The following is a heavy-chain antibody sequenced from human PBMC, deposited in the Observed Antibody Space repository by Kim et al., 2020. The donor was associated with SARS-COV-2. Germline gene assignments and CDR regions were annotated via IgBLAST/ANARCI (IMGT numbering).Heavy chain of an antibody. CDR3: ARTRVRSITMIVVVIDAFDI. D-gene: IGHD3-22*01. Sequence: SVKVSCKASGGTFSSYAISWVRQAPGQGLEWMGGIIPIFGTANYAQKFQGRVTITADKSTSTAYMELSSLRSEDTAVYYCARTRVRSITMIVVVIDAFDIWGQGTMVTVSS. J-gene: IGHJ3*02. V-gene: IGHV1-69*06. CDR1: GGTFSSYA. CDR2: IIPIFGTA.